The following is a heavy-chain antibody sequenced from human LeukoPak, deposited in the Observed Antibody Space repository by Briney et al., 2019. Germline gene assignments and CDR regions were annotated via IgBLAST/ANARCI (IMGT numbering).Heavy chain of an antibody. Sequence: PGGSLRLSCAASGFTFSGYAMSWVRQAPGKGLEWVSAISGSGGSTYYADSVKGRFTISRDNSKNTLYLQMNSLRAEDTAVYYCAKMEGDIVVVHFDYWGQGTLVTVSS. V-gene: IGHV3-23*01. D-gene: IGHD2-15*01. CDR3: AKMEGDIVVVHFDY. CDR1: GFTFSGYA. CDR2: ISGSGGST. J-gene: IGHJ4*02.